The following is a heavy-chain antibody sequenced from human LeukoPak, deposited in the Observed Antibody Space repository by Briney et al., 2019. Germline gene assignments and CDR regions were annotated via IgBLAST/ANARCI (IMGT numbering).Heavy chain of an antibody. Sequence: GASVKVSCKASGYTFTGYYMHWVRQAPRQGLEWMGWINPNSGGTNYAQKFQGRVTMTRDTSISTAYMELSRLRSDDTAVYYCARASVRKYYYDSSGYHDYWGQGTLVTVSS. CDR3: ARASVRKYYYDSSGYHDY. V-gene: IGHV1-2*02. J-gene: IGHJ4*02. D-gene: IGHD3-22*01. CDR2: INPNSGGT. CDR1: GYTFTGYY.